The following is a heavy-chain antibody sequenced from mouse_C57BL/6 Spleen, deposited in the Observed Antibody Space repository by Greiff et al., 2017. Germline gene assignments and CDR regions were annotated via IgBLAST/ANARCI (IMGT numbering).Heavy chain of an antibody. Sequence: QVQLQQSGAELVRPGASVKLSCKASGYTFTDYYINWVKQRPGQGLEWIARIYPGSGNTYYNEKFKGKATLTAEKSSSTAYMQLSILTSEVSAVYFCARNYDYDVGYAMDYWGQGTSVTVSS. V-gene: IGHV1-76*01. CDR2: IYPGSGNT. D-gene: IGHD2-4*01. CDR3: ARNYDYDVGYAMDY. J-gene: IGHJ4*01. CDR1: GYTFTDYY.